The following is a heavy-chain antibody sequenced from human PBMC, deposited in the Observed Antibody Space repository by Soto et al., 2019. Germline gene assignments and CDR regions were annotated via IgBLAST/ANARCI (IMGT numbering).Heavy chain of an antibody. V-gene: IGHV1-69*01. CDR1: GGTFSSYA. D-gene: IGHD2-15*01. Sequence: QVQLVQSGAEVKKPGSSVKVSCKASGGTFSSYAISWVRQAPGQGLEWMGGIIPIFGTANYAQKFQGRVTITADESTSTAYMELSSPRSEDTAVYYCARERSGKRVYYFDYWGQGTLVTVSS. J-gene: IGHJ4*02. CDR2: IIPIFGTA. CDR3: ARERSGKRVYYFDY.